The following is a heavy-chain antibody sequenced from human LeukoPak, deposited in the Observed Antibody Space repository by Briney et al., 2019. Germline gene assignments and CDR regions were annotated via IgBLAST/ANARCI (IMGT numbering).Heavy chain of an antibody. Sequence: KPSETLSLTCTVSGGSISSSSYYWDWIRQPPGKGLEWIGSIYYSGSTYYNPSLKSRVTISVDTSKNQFSLKLSSVTAADTAVYYCARRTPGRDDYYYYYYMDVWGKGTTVTISS. CDR2: IYYSGST. CDR3: ARRTPGRDDYYYYYYMDV. CDR1: GGSISSSSYY. V-gene: IGHV4-39*01. J-gene: IGHJ6*03.